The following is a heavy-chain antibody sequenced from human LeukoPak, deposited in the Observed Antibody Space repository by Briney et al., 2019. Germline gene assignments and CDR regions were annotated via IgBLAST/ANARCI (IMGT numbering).Heavy chain of an antibody. CDR2: INHSGTT. V-gene: IGHV4-34*01. Sequence: SETLSLTCAVYGGSFSGYYWSWIRQPPGKGLEWIGEINHSGTTNYNPSLKSRVTISVDTSKNQLSLKVSSVTAADTAVYYCARGRQGYSYGREYYYYDMDVWGQGTTVTVSS. D-gene: IGHD5-18*01. CDR1: GGSFSGYY. J-gene: IGHJ6*02. CDR3: ARGRQGYSYGREYYYYDMDV.